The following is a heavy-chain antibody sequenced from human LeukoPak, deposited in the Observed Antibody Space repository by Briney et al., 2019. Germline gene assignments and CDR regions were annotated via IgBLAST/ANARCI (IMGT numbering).Heavy chain of an antibody. V-gene: IGHV5-51*01. CDR3: TRQPSYYYYMDV. J-gene: IGHJ6*03. CDR1: GYSFTSYW. Sequence: GESLNISCKGSGYSFTSYWIGWVRQMPGKGLEWMGIIYPGDSDTRYTPSFQSQITISADKSISTAYLQWSSLKASDTAMYYCTRQPSYYYYMDVWGKGTTVSVSS. CDR2: IYPGDSDT.